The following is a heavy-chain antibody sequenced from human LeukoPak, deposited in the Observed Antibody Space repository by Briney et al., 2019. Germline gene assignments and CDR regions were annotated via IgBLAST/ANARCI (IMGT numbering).Heavy chain of an antibody. CDR3: ASYYDFWSGYDY. J-gene: IGHJ4*02. D-gene: IGHD3-3*01. CDR2: ISYDGSNK. Sequence: TGRSLRLSCAASGFTFSSYGMHWVRQAPGKGLEWLAVISYDGSNKYYADSVKGRFTISRDNSKNTLYLQMNSLRAEDTAVYYCASYYDFWSGYDYWGQGTLVTVSS. CDR1: GFTFSSYG. V-gene: IGHV3-30*03.